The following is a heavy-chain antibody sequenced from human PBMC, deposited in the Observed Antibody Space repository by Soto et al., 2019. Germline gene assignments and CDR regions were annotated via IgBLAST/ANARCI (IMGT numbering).Heavy chain of an antibody. CDR1: GGSISSSNW. J-gene: IGHJ4*02. CDR3: AREVPYYDILTGYSRGYYFDY. CDR2: IYHSGST. Sequence: PSETLSLTCAVSGGSISSSNWWSWVRQPPGKGLEWIGEIYHSGSTNYNPSLKSRVTISVDKSKNQFSLKLSSVTAADTAVYYCAREVPYYDILTGYSRGYYFDYWGQGTLVTVSS. D-gene: IGHD3-9*01. V-gene: IGHV4-4*02.